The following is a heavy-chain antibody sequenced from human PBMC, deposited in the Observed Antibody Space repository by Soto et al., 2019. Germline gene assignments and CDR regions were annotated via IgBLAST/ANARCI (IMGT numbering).Heavy chain of an antibody. CDR2: ISYDGYNA. V-gene: IGHV3-30-3*02. CDR3: AKKAGYSGYDPFDY. J-gene: IGHJ4*02. D-gene: IGHD5-12*01. Sequence: PGGSLRLSCAASGFDFSTHVVHWVRQAPGQGLEWVAVISYDGYNAYYADSVKGRFTISKDNSRNTLYLQMNSLRAEDTAVYYCAKKAGYSGYDPFDYWGQGTLVTVSS. CDR1: GFDFSTHV.